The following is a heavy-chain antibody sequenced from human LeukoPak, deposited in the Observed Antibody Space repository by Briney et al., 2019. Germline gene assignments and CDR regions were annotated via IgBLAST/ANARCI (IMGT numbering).Heavy chain of an antibody. CDR3: VKSAAGYNSGWYGDY. J-gene: IGHJ4*02. D-gene: IGHD6-19*01. V-gene: IGHV3-64D*06. CDR2: ISSNADST. Sequence: PGGSLRLSCSASGFTFSNYAMHWVRQAPGKGLDFVSAISSNADSTYYADSVKGRFTFSRDNSKNTLYLQMSSLRAGDTAVYYCVKSAAGYNSGWYGDYWGQGTLVTVSS. CDR1: GFTFSNYA.